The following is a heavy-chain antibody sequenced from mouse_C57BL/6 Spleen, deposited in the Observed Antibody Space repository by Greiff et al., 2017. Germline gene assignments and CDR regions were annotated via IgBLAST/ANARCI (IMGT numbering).Heavy chain of an antibody. CDR2: IYPGDGET. CDR3: ARRGDYDWFAY. Sequence: QVQLQQSGAELVKPGASVKISCKASGYAFSSYWMNWVKQRPGQGLAWIGQIYPGDGETNYNGKFKGTATMTADTSSSTAYMQLSSLSSEDSAVYFCARRGDYDWFAYWGQGTLVTVSA. J-gene: IGHJ3*01. D-gene: IGHD2-4*01. CDR1: GYAFSSYW. V-gene: IGHV1-80*01.